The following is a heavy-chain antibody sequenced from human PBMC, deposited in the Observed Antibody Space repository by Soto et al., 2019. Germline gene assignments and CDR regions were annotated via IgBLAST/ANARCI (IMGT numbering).Heavy chain of an antibody. CDR1: GGSISSGDYY. CDR2: IYYSGST. D-gene: IGHD3-9*01. CDR3: ARAPYYDILTGYAPYGMDV. V-gene: IGHV4-30-4*01. J-gene: IGHJ6*02. Sequence: SETLSLTCTVSGGSISSGDYYWNWIRQPPGKGLEWIGYIYYSGSTYYNPSLKSRVTISVDTSKNQFSLKLSSVTAADTAVYYCARAPYYDILTGYAPYGMDVWGQGTTVTVSS.